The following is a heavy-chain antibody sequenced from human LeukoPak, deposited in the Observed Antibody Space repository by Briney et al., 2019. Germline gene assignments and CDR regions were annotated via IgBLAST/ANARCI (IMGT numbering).Heavy chain of an antibody. D-gene: IGHD5-18*01. Sequence: GGSLRLSCAASGFTFSSYWMNWVRQAPGKGLEWVATIKQDGSEKYYVDSVKGRFTISRDNAKNSLYLQMNSLRAEDTAVYYCAKEGGYSYGAFDYWGQGTLVTVSS. CDR3: AKEGGYSYGAFDY. V-gene: IGHV3-7*01. CDR2: IKQDGSEK. J-gene: IGHJ4*02. CDR1: GFTFSSYW.